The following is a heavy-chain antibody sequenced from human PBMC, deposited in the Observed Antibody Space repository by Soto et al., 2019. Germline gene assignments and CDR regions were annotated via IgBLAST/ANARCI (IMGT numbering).Heavy chain of an antibody. D-gene: IGHD3-10*01. V-gene: IGHV3-48*02. Sequence: GGSLRLSCAASGFTFSSYSMNWVRQAPGKGLEWVSYISSSSSTIYYADSVKGRFTISRDNAKNSLYLQMNSLRDEDTAVYYCARAFGEFLFDYYYGMDVWGQGTTVTVSS. CDR2: ISSSSSTI. CDR1: GFTFSSYS. J-gene: IGHJ6*02. CDR3: ARAFGEFLFDYYYGMDV.